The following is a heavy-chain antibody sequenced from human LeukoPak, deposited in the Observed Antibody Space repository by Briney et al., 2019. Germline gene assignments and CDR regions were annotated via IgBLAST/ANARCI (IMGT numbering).Heavy chain of an antibody. Sequence: GGSLRLSCAASGFTFSRYAMSWVRQAPGKGLEWVSTISGTGGSTYYADSVKGRFTISRDNSKNTMYLQMNSLRAEDTAVYYCAKFQANYYDSSGYGCFDYWGQGTLVTVSS. V-gene: IGHV3-23*01. CDR3: AKFQANYYDSSGYGCFDY. CDR2: ISGTGGST. CDR1: GFTFSRYA. D-gene: IGHD3-22*01. J-gene: IGHJ4*02.